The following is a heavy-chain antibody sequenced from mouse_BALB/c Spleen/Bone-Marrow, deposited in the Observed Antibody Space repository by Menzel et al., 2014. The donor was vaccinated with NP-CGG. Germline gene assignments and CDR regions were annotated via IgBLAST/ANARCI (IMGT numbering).Heavy chain of an antibody. CDR1: GFAFSGYD. D-gene: IGHD2-2*01. CDR2: ISSGGSNT. CDR3: ARQRGYAYAMDY. V-gene: IGHV5-12-1*01. J-gene: IGHJ4*01. Sequence: EVKLVESGGGLVKPGGSLKLSCAASGFAFSGYDMSWVRQTPEKRLEWVAYISSGGSNTYYPDTVKGRFTIPRDNAKNTLYLQMNSLESEDTAMYYCARQRGYAYAMDYWGQGTSVTVSS.